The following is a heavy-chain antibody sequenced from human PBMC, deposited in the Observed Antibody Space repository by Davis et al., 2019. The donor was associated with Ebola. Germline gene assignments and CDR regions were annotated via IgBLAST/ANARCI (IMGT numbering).Heavy chain of an antibody. CDR2: INNNPGTP. J-gene: IGHJ1*01. D-gene: IGHD6-19*01. V-gene: IGHV7-4-1*02. CDR1: GYSFTNHV. CDR3: ARAPSSSDWEEEYFQH. Sequence: AASVKVSCKASGYSFTNHVINWVRQAPGQGLEWMGWINNNPGTPTFAQDFTGRFDFSLDASVNTAYLQITSLKAEDTAVYYCARAPSSSDWEEEYFQHWGQGTLVTVSS.